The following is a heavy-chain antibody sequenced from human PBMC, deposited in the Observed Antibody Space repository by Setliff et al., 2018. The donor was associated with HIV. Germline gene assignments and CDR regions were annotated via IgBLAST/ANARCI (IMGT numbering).Heavy chain of an antibody. CDR3: ARGFEGYCSGAGCHWFDS. J-gene: IGHJ5*01. CDR1: GGSISNGGYY. Sequence: SETLSLTCAVSGGSISNGGYYWSWIRQHPGKGLEWIGYIYDSGSTHYNPSLKSRVFMSVDTSKNQFSLNLSSVTAADTAIYYCARGFEGYCSGAGCHWFDSWGQGTQVTVSS. CDR2: IYDSGST. D-gene: IGHD2-15*01. V-gene: IGHV4-31*11.